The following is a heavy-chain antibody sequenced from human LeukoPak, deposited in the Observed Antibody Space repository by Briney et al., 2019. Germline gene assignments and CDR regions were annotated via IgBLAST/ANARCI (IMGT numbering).Heavy chain of an antibody. J-gene: IGHJ3*02. V-gene: IGHV5-51*01. Sequence: GESLKISCKGSGYSFTSYWIGWVRQMPGKGLEGMGIIYPGDSDTRYSPSFQGQVTISADKSISTAYLQWSSLKASDTAMYYCASPIVVVPAAMAGQAFDIWGQGTMVTVSS. CDR2: IYPGDSDT. CDR3: ASPIVVVPAAMAGQAFDI. CDR1: GYSFTSYW. D-gene: IGHD2-2*01.